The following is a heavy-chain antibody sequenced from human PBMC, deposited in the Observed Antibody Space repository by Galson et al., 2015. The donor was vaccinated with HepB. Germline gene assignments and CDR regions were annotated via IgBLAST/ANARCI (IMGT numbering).Heavy chain of an antibody. CDR1: EFTFSNCA. CDR3: AANRGTWGFDP. Sequence: SLRLSCAASEFTFSNCAMSWVRQAPGRGLEWVSSIGDGSSDTHFSDSVKGRFTISRDNSKKTLYLQMTGLRVEDTAVYYCAANRGTWGFDPWGQGTLVTVSS. V-gene: IGHV3-23*01. D-gene: IGHD1-1*01. J-gene: IGHJ5*02. CDR2: IGDGSSDT.